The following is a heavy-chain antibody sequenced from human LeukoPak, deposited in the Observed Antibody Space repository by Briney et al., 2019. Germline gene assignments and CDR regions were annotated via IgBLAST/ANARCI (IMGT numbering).Heavy chain of an antibody. Sequence: GASVKVSCKASGGTFISYAISWVRQAPGQGLEWMGIINPSGGSTSYAQKFQGRVTMTRDTSTSTVYMELSSLRSEDTAVYYCARDLRGYSYYYGMDVWGQGTTVTVSS. D-gene: IGHD5-12*01. CDR2: INPSGGST. CDR1: GGTFISYA. J-gene: IGHJ6*02. V-gene: IGHV1-46*01. CDR3: ARDLRGYSYYYGMDV.